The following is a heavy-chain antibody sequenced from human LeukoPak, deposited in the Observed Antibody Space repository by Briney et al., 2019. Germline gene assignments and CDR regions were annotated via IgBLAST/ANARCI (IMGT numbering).Heavy chain of an antibody. CDR1: GLTFNNYV. Sequence: GGSLRLSCATSGLTFNNYVMTWVRQAPEKGLEWVSSISSSGRGTYYADSVRGRFTISRDNSKNTLFLQMNTLRADDTAVYYCAKEVPYLDYWGRGTLVTVSS. V-gene: IGHV3-23*01. CDR2: ISSSGRGT. D-gene: IGHD1-1*01. CDR3: AKEVPYLDY. J-gene: IGHJ4*02.